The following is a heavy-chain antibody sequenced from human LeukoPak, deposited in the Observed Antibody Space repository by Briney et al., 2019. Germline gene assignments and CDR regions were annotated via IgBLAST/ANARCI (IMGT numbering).Heavy chain of an antibody. CDR3: ARGLLDTVMEYEY. CDR1: GGSISSYY. V-gene: IGHV4-59*01. CDR2: IYYSGST. Sequence: SETLSLTCTVSGGSISSYYLSWIRQPPGKGLEWMGYIYYSGSTNYNPSLKSRVTISVDTFKNQFYLKLSSVTAVDKAVYYCARGLLDTVMEYEYWGQGTLVTVSS. J-gene: IGHJ4*02. D-gene: IGHD5-18*01.